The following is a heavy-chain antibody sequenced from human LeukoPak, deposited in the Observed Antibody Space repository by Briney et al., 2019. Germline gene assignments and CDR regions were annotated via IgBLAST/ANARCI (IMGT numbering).Heavy chain of an antibody. J-gene: IGHJ4*02. CDR1: GYTCTSYD. Sequence: ASVKVSCKAAGYTCTSYDMHWVRQAPGQGLAWLGIINPSGGSTSYGEKFRGRVTMTRATSTSTADMALSSLRSGDTAVYDRAREGGCSSCFDYWGQGTLVTVSS. D-gene: IGHD6-6*01. V-gene: IGHV1-46*01. CDR3: AREGGCSSCFDY. CDR2: INPSGGST.